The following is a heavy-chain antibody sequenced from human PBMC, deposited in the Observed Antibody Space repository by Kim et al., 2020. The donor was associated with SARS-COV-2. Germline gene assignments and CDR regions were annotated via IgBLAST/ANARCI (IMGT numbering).Heavy chain of an antibody. V-gene: IGHV3-23*03. CDR3: AKVGFHGDYFDY. Sequence: YYADSVKGRFTISRDNSKNTLYLQMNSLRAEDTAVYYCAKVGFHGDYFDYWGQGTLVTVSS. D-gene: IGHD2-8*01. J-gene: IGHJ4*02.